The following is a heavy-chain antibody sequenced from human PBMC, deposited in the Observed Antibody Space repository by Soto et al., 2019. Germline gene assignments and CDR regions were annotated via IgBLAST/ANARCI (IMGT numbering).Heavy chain of an antibody. CDR3: AKGPTYYFDTTAQFDP. Sequence: PVGSLRLSCAASGFTFTNYAMSWVRQAPGKGLEWVSAISGSGGSTYYADSVKGRFTISRDNSKNTLYLQVNSLSAEDTAVFFCAKGPTYYFDTTAQFDPWGQGTQVTVSS. CDR2: ISGSGGST. J-gene: IGHJ5*02. CDR1: GFTFTNYA. V-gene: IGHV3-23*01. D-gene: IGHD3-22*01.